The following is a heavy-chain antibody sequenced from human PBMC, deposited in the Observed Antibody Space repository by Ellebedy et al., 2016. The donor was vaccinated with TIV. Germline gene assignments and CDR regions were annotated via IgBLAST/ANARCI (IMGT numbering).Heavy chain of an antibody. V-gene: IGHV3-66*01. CDR3: VLDGYCSGGNCNYYHGMDV. Sequence: GESLKISCAASGLTVTRNYISWVRQAPGKGLEWVSVIESGGRTFYADSVKGRFTMSRDNSKTTLYLRLNSLRDEDTAVYYCVLDGYCSGGNCNYYHGMDVWGRGTTVIVSS. CDR1: GLTVTRNY. D-gene: IGHD2-15*01. J-gene: IGHJ6*02. CDR2: IESGGRT.